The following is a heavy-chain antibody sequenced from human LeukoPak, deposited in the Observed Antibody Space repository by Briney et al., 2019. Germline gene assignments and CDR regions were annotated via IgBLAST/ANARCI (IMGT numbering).Heavy chain of an antibody. CDR2: ISSSGSTI. V-gene: IGHV3-48*04. J-gene: IGHJ4*02. CDR1: GFTFSSYS. Sequence: SGGSLRLSCEASGFTFSSYSMNWVRQAPGKGLEWVSYISSSGSTIYYADSVKGRFTISRVNAKNSLYLQMNSLKTEDTAIYFCATGAYCDHWGQGTLVTVSS. CDR3: ATGAYCDH.